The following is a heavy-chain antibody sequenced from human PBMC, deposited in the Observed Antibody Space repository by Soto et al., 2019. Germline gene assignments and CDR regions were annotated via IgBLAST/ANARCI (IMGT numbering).Heavy chain of an antibody. V-gene: IGHV5-10-1*01. Sequence: GESLKICCKVSGYSFTSYWISGVRQMPGKGLEWMGRIDPSDSYTNYSPSFQGHVTISADKSISTAYLQWSSLKASDTAMYYCARWVVDSSGYQYYYYGMDVWGQGTTVTVSS. CDR2: IDPSDSYT. CDR1: GYSFTSYW. J-gene: IGHJ6*02. CDR3: ARWVVDSSGYQYYYYGMDV. D-gene: IGHD3-22*01.